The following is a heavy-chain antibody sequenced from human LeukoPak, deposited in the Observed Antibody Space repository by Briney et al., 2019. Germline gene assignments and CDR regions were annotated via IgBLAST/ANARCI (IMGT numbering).Heavy chain of an antibody. V-gene: IGHV1-69*13. CDR3: ARGKKTYYYDSSGYYLADY. D-gene: IGHD3-22*01. J-gene: IGHJ4*02. Sequence: SVKVSCTASGGTFSSCAISWVRQAPGQGLEWMGGIIPIFGTANYAQKFQGRVTITADESTSTAYMQLSSLRSEDTAVYYCARGKKTYYYDSSGYYLADYWGQGTLVTVSS. CDR1: GGTFSSCA. CDR2: IIPIFGTA.